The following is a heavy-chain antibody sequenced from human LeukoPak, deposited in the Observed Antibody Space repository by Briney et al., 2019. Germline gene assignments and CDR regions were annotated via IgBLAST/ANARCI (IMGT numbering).Heavy chain of an antibody. CDR2: ISTSGTII. CDR3: ASTGRGYYDSIDY. D-gene: IGHD3-22*01. V-gene: IGHV3-48*03. Sequence: GGSLRLSCAASGFTLSGYEMNWVRQAPGKGLEWVSYISTSGTIIYYADSVKGRFTVSRDNAKNSLYLQMNSLRAEDTALYYCASTGRGYYDSIDYWGQGTLVTVSS. CDR1: GFTLSGYE. J-gene: IGHJ4*02.